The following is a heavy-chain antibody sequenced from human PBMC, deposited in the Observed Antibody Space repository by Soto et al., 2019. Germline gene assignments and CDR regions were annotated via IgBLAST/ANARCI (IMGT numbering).Heavy chain of an antibody. CDR1: GYTFTSYY. D-gene: IGHD2-15*01. CDR2: INPNGGST. V-gene: IGHV1-46*01. CDR3: ARGLYCSAGSCYLIPDS. J-gene: IGHJ4*02. Sequence: GASVKVSCKASGYTFTSYYMHWVRQAPGQGLEWMGIINPNGGSTSYAQKFKGRLTVTRDTSTATVYMDLSALTSDDTAMYYCARGLYCSAGSCYLIPDSWGQGTLVTVSS.